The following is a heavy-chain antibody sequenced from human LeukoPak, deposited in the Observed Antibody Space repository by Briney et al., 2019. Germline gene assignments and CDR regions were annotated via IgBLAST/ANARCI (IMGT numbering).Heavy chain of an antibody. D-gene: IGHD5-24*01. CDR2: IKQDGSET. Sequence: PGGSLRLSCAVPGFPFSRHWMSWVRQAPGKGLEWVANIKQDGSETYYVDSVKGRFTISRDNAKNSLFLQMNSLRAEDTAVYYCARDGEMPTIYFDYWGQGTLVTVSS. V-gene: IGHV3-7*01. J-gene: IGHJ4*02. CDR3: ARDGEMPTIYFDY. CDR1: GFPFSRHW.